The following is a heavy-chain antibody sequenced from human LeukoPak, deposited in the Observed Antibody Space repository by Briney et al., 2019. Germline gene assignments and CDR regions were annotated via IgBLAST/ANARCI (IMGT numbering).Heavy chain of an antibody. CDR1: GFTFSHAW. Sequence: GGSLRLSCAASGFTFSHAWMSWVRQAPGKGLEWVGLIKSKSDGGTTDYAAPAKGRFTISRDDSKNTLYLQMNSLRAEDTAVYYCARDPPSSYYDFWSGSAFDYWGQGTLVTVSS. CDR2: IKSKSDGGTT. CDR3: ARDPPSSYYDFWSGSAFDY. J-gene: IGHJ4*02. D-gene: IGHD3-3*01. V-gene: IGHV3-15*01.